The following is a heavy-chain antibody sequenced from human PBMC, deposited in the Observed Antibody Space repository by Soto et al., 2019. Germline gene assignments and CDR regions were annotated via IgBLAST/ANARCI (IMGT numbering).Heavy chain of an antibody. J-gene: IGHJ1*01. CDR2: LNDSGGT. Sequence: SETLSLTCAVYGGSFSGYYWSWIRQPPGKGLEWIGELNDSGGTNYNASLKSRVSISGDTSKNQFSLKLNFVTPADAAVYYSARGRRGVQHWGQGTLVTVSS. CDR1: GGSFSGYY. V-gene: IGHV4-34*01. CDR3: ARGRRGVQH.